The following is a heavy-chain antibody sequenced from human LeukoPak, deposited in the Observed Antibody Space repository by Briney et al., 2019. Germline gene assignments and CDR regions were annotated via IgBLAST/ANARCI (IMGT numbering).Heavy chain of an antibody. Sequence: GGSLRLSCAASGFTFDDYAMHWVRQAPGKGLEWVSGISWNSGSIGYADSVKGRFTISRDNAKNSLYLQMSSLRAEDTALYYCAKDMGYSSSSFDYWGQGTLVTVSS. CDR2: ISWNSGSI. D-gene: IGHD6-6*01. CDR3: AKDMGYSSSSFDY. V-gene: IGHV3-9*01. J-gene: IGHJ4*02. CDR1: GFTFDDYA.